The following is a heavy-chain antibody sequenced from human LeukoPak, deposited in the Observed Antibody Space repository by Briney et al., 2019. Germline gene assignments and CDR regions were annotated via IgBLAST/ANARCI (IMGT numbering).Heavy chain of an antibody. CDR1: GGSISSSSYY. D-gene: IGHD1-26*01. Sequence: SETLSLTCTVSGGSISSSSYYWGWIRQPPGTGLEWIGSIYYSGSTYYNPSLKSRVTISVDTSKNQFSLKLSSVTAADTAVYYCARGPTGVGASSRGAFDIWGQGTMVTVSS. V-gene: IGHV4-39*07. CDR3: ARGPTGVGASSRGAFDI. J-gene: IGHJ3*02. CDR2: IYYSGST.